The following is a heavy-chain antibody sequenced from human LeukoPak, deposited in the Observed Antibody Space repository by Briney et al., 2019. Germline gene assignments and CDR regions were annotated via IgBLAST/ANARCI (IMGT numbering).Heavy chain of an antibody. CDR1: GFTFSDYY. CDR2: ISSSGSTI. Sequence: KPGGSLRLSRAASGFTFSDYYMSWIRQAPGKGLEWVSYISSSGSTIYYADSVKGRFTISRDNAKNSLYLQMNSLRAEDTAVYYCARSLAWIDSKTGAGDYWGQGTLVTVSS. J-gene: IGHJ4*02. CDR3: ARSLAWIDSKTGAGDY. D-gene: IGHD3-3*01. V-gene: IGHV3-11*04.